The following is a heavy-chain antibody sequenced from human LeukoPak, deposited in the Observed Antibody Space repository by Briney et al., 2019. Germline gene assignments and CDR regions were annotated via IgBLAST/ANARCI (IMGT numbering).Heavy chain of an antibody. CDR3: ARAAAGTMRFDP. J-gene: IGHJ5*02. CDR2: ISSSGSTI. Sequence: GGSLRLSCAASGFTFSSYEMNWVRQAPGKGLEWVSYISSSGSTIYYADSVKGRFTISRDNAKNSLYLQMNSLGAEDTAVYYCARAAAGTMRFDPWGQGTLVTVSS. D-gene: IGHD6-13*01. V-gene: IGHV3-48*03. CDR1: GFTFSSYE.